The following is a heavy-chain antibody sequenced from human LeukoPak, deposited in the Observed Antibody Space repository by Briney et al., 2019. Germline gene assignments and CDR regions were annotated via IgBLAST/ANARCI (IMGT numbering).Heavy chain of an antibody. Sequence: PGGSLRLSCAASGFTFSNAWMSWVRQAPGKGLEWVGRIKSKTDGGTTDYAAPVKGRFTISRDDSEYALYLQMNSLKTEDTAVYYCTPDNDNFYYYYMDVWGKGTTVTVSS. CDR2: IKSKTDGGTT. CDR1: GFTFSNAW. J-gene: IGHJ6*03. V-gene: IGHV3-15*01. D-gene: IGHD3-9*01. CDR3: TPDNDNFYYYYMDV.